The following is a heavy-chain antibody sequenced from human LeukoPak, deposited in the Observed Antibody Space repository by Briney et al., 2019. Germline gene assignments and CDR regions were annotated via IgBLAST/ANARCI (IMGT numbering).Heavy chain of an antibody. D-gene: IGHD3-3*01. CDR2: IYSGGNT. CDR1: GFTVTTNY. V-gene: IGHV3-53*04. CDR3: ARGDFWSGYYTGLY. J-gene: IGHJ4*02. Sequence: PGGSLRLSCAASGFTVTTNYMSWVRQAPGKGLEWVSVIYSGGNTYYADSVKGRFTISRHNSKNTLYLQMDSLRDEDTAVYYCARGDFWSGYYTGLYWGQGTLVTVSS.